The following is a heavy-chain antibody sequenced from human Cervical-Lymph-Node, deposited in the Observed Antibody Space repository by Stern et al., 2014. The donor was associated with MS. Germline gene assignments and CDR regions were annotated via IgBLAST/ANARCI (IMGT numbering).Heavy chain of an antibody. CDR3: ARHGPPRRRDDSNHPNFDY. Sequence: QLQLQESGPGLVKPSETLSLTCTVSGGSITSNYWSWIRQPPGKGLEWIGYLYYSGNTNYNPALKSRVTTSEAPPKTQFSLALSSVTAADTAVYYCARHGPPRRRDDSNHPNFDYWGPGTLVAVSS. D-gene: IGHD5-24*01. CDR1: GGSITSNY. J-gene: IGHJ4*02. CDR2: LYYSGNT. V-gene: IGHV4-59*08.